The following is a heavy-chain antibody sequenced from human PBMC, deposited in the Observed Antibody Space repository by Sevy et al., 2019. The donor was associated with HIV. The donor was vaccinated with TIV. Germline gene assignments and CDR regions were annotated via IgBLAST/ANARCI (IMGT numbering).Heavy chain of an antibody. CDR1: GGSISSGNYY. V-gene: IGHV4-61*02. J-gene: IGHJ6*04. CDR2: IYTSGST. Sequence: SETLSLTCTVSGGSISSGNYYWTWIRQPAGKRREWIGRIYTSGSTNYNPSLKSRVTISVDTSKNHFSLKLSSVTAADTAVYYCARESPYGSGSLFDVWGKGTTVTISS. D-gene: IGHD3-10*01. CDR3: ARESPYGSGSLFDV.